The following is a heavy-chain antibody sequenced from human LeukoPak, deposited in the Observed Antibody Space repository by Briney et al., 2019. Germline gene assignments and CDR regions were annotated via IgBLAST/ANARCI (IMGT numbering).Heavy chain of an antibody. Sequence: GGSLRLSCAASGFTFSSYWMHWVRQAPGKGLVWVSRINSDGSSTSYADSVKGRFTISRDNAKNTLYLQMNSLRAEDTAVYYCARENVNCSSTSCEYYFDYWGQGTLVTVSS. J-gene: IGHJ4*02. CDR3: ARENVNCSSTSCEYYFDY. D-gene: IGHD2-2*01. CDR2: INSDGSST. CDR1: GFTFSSYW. V-gene: IGHV3-74*01.